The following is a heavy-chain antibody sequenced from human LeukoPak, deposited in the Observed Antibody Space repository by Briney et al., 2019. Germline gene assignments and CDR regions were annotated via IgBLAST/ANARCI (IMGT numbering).Heavy chain of an antibody. V-gene: IGHV4-34*01. Sequence: PSETLSLTCAVYGGSFSGYHWSWIRQPPGKGLEWIAEINHSGSTNYNPSLKSRVTISVDTSKNQFSLKLSSVTAADTAVYYCERLARYGSGSFREGPLGAFDIWGQGTMVTVSS. CDR1: GGSFSGYH. J-gene: IGHJ3*02. CDR3: ERLARYGSGSFREGPLGAFDI. D-gene: IGHD3-10*01. CDR2: INHSGST.